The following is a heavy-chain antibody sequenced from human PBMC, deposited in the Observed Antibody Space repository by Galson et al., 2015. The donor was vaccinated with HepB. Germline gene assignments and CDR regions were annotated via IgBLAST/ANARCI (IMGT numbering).Heavy chain of an antibody. CDR1: GDSVSSNSAA. Sequence: CAISGDSVSSNSAAWSWIRQSPSRGLEWLGWTYYRSKWYNDFAVSVKSRIIINPDTSKNQFSLQLNSVTPEDTAVYYCARGGSYGYSQFDYWGQETLVTVSS. J-gene: IGHJ4*02. V-gene: IGHV6-1*01. D-gene: IGHD5-18*01. CDR3: ARGGSYGYSQFDY. CDR2: TYYRSKWYN.